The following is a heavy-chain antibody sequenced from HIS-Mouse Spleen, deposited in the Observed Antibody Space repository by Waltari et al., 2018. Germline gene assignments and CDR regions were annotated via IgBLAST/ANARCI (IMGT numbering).Heavy chain of an antibody. CDR2: INPNSGGT. V-gene: IGHV1-2*02. CDR3: ARAAIGWTPRADP. Sequence: VQLVQSGAEVKKPGASVTVSCKASGYTFTAYYLHWVRQAPVQGLAWMGWINPNSGGTNYAQKFQGRVTMTRDTSISTAYMELSRLRSDDTAVYYCARAAIGWTPRADPWGQGTLVTVSS. CDR1: GYTFTAYY. D-gene: IGHD6-19*01. J-gene: IGHJ5*02.